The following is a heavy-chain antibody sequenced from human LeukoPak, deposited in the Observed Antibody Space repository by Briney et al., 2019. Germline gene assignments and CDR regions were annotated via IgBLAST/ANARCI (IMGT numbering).Heavy chain of an antibody. CDR1: GFTFSSYA. CDR3: ARDYTGYFP. D-gene: IGHD3-9*01. CDR2: ISGSGGST. J-gene: IGHJ5*02. Sequence: KPGGSLRLSCAASGFTFSSYAMSWVRQAPGKGLEWVSAISGSGGSTFYADSVKGRFTISRDNAKNSLYLQMNSLRAEDTAVYYCARDYTGYFPWGQGTLVIVSS. V-gene: IGHV3-23*01.